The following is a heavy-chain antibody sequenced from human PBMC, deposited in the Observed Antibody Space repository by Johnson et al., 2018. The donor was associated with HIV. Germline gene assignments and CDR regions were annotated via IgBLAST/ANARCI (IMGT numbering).Heavy chain of an antibody. Sequence: VQLVESGGGVVQPGRSLRLSCAASGFTFSSYAMHWVRQAPGKGLVWVAVISYDGSNKYYADSVKGRFTISRDNSKNTLYLQMNSLRAGDTAVYYCARAIGDGYPGMKAFDIWGQGTMVTVSS. D-gene: IGHD5-24*01. CDR2: ISYDGSNK. J-gene: IGHJ3*02. CDR3: ARAIGDGYPGMKAFDI. V-gene: IGHV3-30*04. CDR1: GFTFSSYA.